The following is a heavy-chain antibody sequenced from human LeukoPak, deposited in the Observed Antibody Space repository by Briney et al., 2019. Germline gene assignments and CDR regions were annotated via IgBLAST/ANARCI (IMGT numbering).Heavy chain of an antibody. CDR1: AFTLNAYN. D-gene: IGHD3-3*01. Sequence: GGSLRRSCAASAFTLNAYNMNWVRQAPGNGLEWGAGITRNGGSKDYAVSVRGRFTISRDNATKSVYLKMNRLRAEDAALYHCARDGKRVTTQFYYYGIDLWGQGTTVTVSS. CDR3: ARDGKRVTTQFYYYGIDL. J-gene: IGHJ6*02. CDR2: ITRNGGSK. V-gene: IGHV3-20*01.